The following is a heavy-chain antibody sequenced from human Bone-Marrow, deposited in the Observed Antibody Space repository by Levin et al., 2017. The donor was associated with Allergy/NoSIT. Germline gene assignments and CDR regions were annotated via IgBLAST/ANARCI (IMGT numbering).Heavy chain of an antibody. J-gene: IGHJ5*02. Sequence: GESLKISCKASGYTFTSHAMHWVRQAPGQRLEWMGWINAGYGNTKYSQKFQGRVTITRDTSASTAYMELSSLRTEDTAVYYCAKGGSSSPGNWFDAWGQGTLVTVSS. CDR2: INAGYGNT. CDR1: GYTFTSHA. D-gene: IGHD6-6*01. CDR3: AKGGSSSPGNWFDA. V-gene: IGHV1-3*01.